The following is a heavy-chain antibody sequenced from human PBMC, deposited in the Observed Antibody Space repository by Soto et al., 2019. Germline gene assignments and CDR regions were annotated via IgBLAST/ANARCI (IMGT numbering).Heavy chain of an antibody. D-gene: IGHD3-10*02. CDR1: GGSISSSSYY. J-gene: IGHJ4*02. CDR3: ARVAANTMSHGRIDY. Sequence: SETLSLTCTVSGGSISSSSYYWGWIRQPPGQGLEWIGSIYYSGSTYYNPSLKSRVTLSVDTYKKQFSLQLSPVTAAEEAVYYGARVAANTMSHGRIDYWGQGTLVTVSS. CDR2: IYYSGST. V-gene: IGHV4-39*07.